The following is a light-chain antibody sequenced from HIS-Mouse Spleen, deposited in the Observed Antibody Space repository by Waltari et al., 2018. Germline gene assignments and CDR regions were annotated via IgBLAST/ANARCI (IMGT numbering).Light chain of an antibody. J-gene: IGLJ2*01. Sequence: QSALTQPPSASGSPGQSVTISRTGTSSDVGGYHYVSWYQQHPGKAPKLMIYEVSKRPSGVPDRFSGSKSGNTASLTVSGLQAEDEADYYCSSYAGSNNLGVFGGGTKLTVL. CDR1: SSDVGGYHY. CDR3: SSYAGSNNLGV. V-gene: IGLV2-8*01. CDR2: EVS.